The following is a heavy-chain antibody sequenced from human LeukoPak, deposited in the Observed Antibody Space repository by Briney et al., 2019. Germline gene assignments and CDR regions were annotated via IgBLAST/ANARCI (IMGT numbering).Heavy chain of an antibody. J-gene: IGHJ4*02. CDR3: AKDRGSGSYASDY. CDR2: IWYDVSNK. D-gene: IGHD1-26*01. CDR1: GFTFSNYG. Sequence: GGSLRLSCAASGFTFSNYGMHWVRQAPGKGLEWVAVIWYDVSNKYYADSVKGRFTISRDDSKNTLYLQMNSLRAEDTAVYYCAKDRGSGSYASDYWGQGTLVTVSS. V-gene: IGHV3-33*06.